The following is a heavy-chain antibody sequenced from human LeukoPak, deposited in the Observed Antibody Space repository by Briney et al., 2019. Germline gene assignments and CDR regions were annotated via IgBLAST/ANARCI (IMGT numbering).Heavy chain of an antibody. CDR2: IYYSGST. D-gene: IGHD3-22*01. Sequence: TSETLSLTCTVSGGSISSYYWSWIRQPPGKGLEWIGYIYYSGSTNYNPSLKSRVTISVDTSKNQFSLKLSSVTAADTAVYYCARYYYDSSGGPYNWFDPWGQGTLVTVSS. J-gene: IGHJ5*02. CDR3: ARYYYDSSGGPYNWFDP. V-gene: IGHV4-59*01. CDR1: GGSISSYY.